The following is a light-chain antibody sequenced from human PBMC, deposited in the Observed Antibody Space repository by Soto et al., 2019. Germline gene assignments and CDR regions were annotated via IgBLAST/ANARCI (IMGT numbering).Light chain of an antibody. CDR1: SSNIGNNY. Sequence: QSVLTQPPSVSAALGQKVTISCSGSSSNIGNNYVSWYQQLPGTAPKLLIYENNKRPSGIPDRFSGSKSGTSATLGITGLQTGDEADYYCGTWDSSLSARVFGGGTKVTVL. CDR2: ENN. J-gene: IGLJ3*02. CDR3: GTWDSSLSARV. V-gene: IGLV1-51*02.